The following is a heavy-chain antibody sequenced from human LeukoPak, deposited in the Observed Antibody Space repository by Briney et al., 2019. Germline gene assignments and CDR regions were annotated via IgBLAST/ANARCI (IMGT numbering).Heavy chain of an antibody. CDR1: GFTLSSYW. V-gene: IGHV3-7*05. D-gene: IGHD6-19*01. J-gene: IGHJ4*02. CDR3: ARDHSSGGWYSNPIDY. Sequence: GGSLRLSCAASGFTLSSYWMSWVRQAPGKGLEWVANIKQDGSEKYYVDSVKGRFTISRDNAKNSLYLQMNSLRAEDTAVYYCARDHSSGGWYSNPIDYWGQGTLVTVSS. CDR2: IKQDGSEK.